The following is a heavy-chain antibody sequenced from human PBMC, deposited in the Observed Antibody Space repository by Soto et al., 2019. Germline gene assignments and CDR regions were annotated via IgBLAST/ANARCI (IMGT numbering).Heavy chain of an antibody. V-gene: IGHV3-7*02. Sequence: KGLEWVANRKQDGSEDYYVDSMKGRFTISTDNAKNSLYRQRNSLRAEDTAVYFCARKPMTRSQSGAFDIWGQPTMVSVSS. CDR3: ARKPMTRSQSGAFDI. D-gene: IGHD4-17*01. J-gene: IGHJ3*02. CDR2: RKQDGSED.